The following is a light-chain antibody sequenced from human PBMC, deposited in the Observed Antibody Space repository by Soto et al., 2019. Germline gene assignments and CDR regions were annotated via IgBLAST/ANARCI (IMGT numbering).Light chain of an antibody. CDR2: DAS. Sequence: EIVLTQSPATLSLSPGERATLSCRASQSVGRHLAWYQQKPGQAPRLLIYDASNRATGVPARFSGSGSGTDFTLPISSLEPVDFAVYYCQQRNNWPPATFGGGTKVEIK. CDR1: QSVGRH. CDR3: QQRNNWPPAT. J-gene: IGKJ4*01. V-gene: IGKV3-11*01.